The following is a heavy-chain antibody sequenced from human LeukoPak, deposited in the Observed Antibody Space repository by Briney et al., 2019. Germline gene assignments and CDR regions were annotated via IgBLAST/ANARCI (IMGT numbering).Heavy chain of an antibody. CDR1: GFTFSRYA. CDR3: AKEGLQLYTFFDY. V-gene: IGHV3-23*01. J-gene: IGHJ4*02. Sequence: GGSLRLSCAASGFTFSRYAMSWVRQAPGKGLEWVSAISGSGGSTYYADSAKGRFTISRDNSKNTLYLQMNSLRAEDTAVYYCAKEGLQLYTFFDYWGQGTLVTVSS. D-gene: IGHD5-18*01. CDR2: ISGSGGST.